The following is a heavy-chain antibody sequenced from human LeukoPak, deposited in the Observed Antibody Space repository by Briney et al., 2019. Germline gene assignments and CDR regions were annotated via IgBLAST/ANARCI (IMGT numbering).Heavy chain of an antibody. J-gene: IGHJ4*02. CDR2: IWYDGSNK. CDR1: GFTFSSYG. V-gene: IGHV3-33*08. CDR3: AREEGLGYCSSTSCYFDY. Sequence: GGSLRLSCAASGFTFSSYGIHWVRQAPGKGLEWVAVIWYDGSNKYYADSVKGRFTISRDNSKNTLYLQMNSLRAEDTAVYYCAREEGLGYCSSTSCYFDYWGQGTLVTVSS. D-gene: IGHD2-2*01.